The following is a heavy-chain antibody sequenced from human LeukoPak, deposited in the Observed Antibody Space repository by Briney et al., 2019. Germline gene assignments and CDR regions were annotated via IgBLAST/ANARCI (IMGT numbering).Heavy chain of an antibody. CDR3: ARGSHDFWSGYYTEYYFDY. J-gene: IGHJ4*02. D-gene: IGHD3-3*01. CDR1: GGSFSGYY. Sequence: PSETLSLTCAVYGGSFSGYYWSWIRQPPGKGLEWIGEINHSGSTNYNPSLKSRVTISVDTSKNQFSLKLSSVTAADTAVYYCARGSHDFWSGYYTEYYFDYWGQGTLVTVSS. V-gene: IGHV4-34*01. CDR2: INHSGST.